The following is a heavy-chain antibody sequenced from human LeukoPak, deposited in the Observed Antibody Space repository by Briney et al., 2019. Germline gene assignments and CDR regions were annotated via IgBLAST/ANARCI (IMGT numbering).Heavy chain of an antibody. J-gene: IGHJ4*02. CDR1: GGSISSDGYS. V-gene: IGHV4-30-2*01. D-gene: IGHD4-17*01. Sequence: PSETLSLTCAVSGGSISSDGYSWSWIRQPPGKGLEWIGYMYHSGSTYYNQSLKSRVTMSVDRSKNQFSLKLTSVTAADTAVYYCARSTPVTYYFDYWGQGTLVTVSS. CDR3: ARSTPVTYYFDY. CDR2: MYHSGST.